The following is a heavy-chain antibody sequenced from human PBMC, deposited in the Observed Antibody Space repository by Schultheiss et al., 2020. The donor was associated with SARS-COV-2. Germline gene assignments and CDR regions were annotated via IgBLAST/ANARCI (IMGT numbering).Heavy chain of an antibody. J-gene: IGHJ4*02. Sequence: GESLKISCAASGFTFSSYGMHWVRQAPGKGLEWVAVISYDGSNKYYADSVKGRFTISRDNSKNTLYLQMNSLRAEDTAVYYCARDEEYWGQGTLVTVSS. V-gene: IGHV3-33*05. CDR3: ARDEEY. CDR2: ISYDGSNK. CDR1: GFTFSSYG.